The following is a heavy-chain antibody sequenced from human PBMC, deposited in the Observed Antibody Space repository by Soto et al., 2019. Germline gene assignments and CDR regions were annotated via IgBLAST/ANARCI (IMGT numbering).Heavy chain of an antibody. V-gene: IGHV4-61*01. J-gene: IGHJ6*02. CDR1: GGSVSSGSYY. Sequence: LSLTCTVSGGSVSSGSYYWSWIGQPPGKGLEWIGYIYYSGSTNYNPSLKSRVTISVDTSKNQISLKLSSVTAADTAVYYCARGPPSPPYYGMDVWGQGTTVTVSS. CDR3: ARGPPSPPYYGMDV. CDR2: IYYSGST.